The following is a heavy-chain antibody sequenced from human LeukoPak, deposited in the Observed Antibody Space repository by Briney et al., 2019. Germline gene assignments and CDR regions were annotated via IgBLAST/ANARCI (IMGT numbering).Heavy chain of an antibody. J-gene: IGHJ4*02. CDR2: ISYDGSNK. CDR1: GFTFSTYG. V-gene: IGHV3-30*18. D-gene: IGHD3-10*01. Sequence: GRSLRLSCAASGFTFSTYGMHWVRQAPGKGLEWVAVISYDGSNKYYADSVKGRFTISRENSKNTLHLQMNSLRAEDTAVYYCAKDHYYYGSGTYFMHYFDYWGQGTLVTVSS. CDR3: AKDHYYYGSGTYFMHYFDY.